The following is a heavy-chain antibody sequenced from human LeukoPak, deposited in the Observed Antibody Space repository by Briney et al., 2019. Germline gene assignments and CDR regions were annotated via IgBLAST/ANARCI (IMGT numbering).Heavy chain of an antibody. Sequence: SVKVSCKASGGTFSSYAISWVRQAPGQGLEWMGRIIPILGIANYAQKFQGRVTITADKSTSTAYMELSSLRSDDTAVYYCARDKAVTTEVTQHFQHWGQGTLVTVSS. D-gene: IGHD4-23*01. CDR1: GGTFSSYA. V-gene: IGHV1-69*04. CDR2: IIPILGIA. CDR3: ARDKAVTTEVTQHFQH. J-gene: IGHJ1*01.